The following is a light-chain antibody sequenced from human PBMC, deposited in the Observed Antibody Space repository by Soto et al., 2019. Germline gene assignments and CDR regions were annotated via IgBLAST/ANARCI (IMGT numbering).Light chain of an antibody. J-gene: IGLJ3*02. CDR1: SGHSTYV. CDR2: LDRSGGY. Sequence: QLVLTQSSSASASLGSSVTLTCTLSSGHSTYVIAWHQQQPGKAPRYLMKLDRSGGYNKGSGVPDRFSGSSSGAVRYLTISNLQFEDEADYYCETWESNTWVFGGGTKLTVL. CDR3: ETWESNTWV. V-gene: IGLV4-60*02.